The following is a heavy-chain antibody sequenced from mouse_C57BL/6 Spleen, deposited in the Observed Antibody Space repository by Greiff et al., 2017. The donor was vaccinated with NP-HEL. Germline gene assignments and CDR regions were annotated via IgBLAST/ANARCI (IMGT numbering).Heavy chain of an antibody. CDR1: GYTFTSYW. J-gene: IGHJ1*03. Sequence: QVQLQQPGAELVRPGSSVKLSCKASGYTFTSYWMHWVKQRPIQGLEWIGNIDPSDSETHYNQKFKDKATLTVDKSSSTAYMQLSSLTSEDSAVYYWARAQLGGGYFDVWGTGTTVTVSS. CDR3: ARAQLGGGYFDV. D-gene: IGHD4-1*02. CDR2: IDPSDSET. V-gene: IGHV1-52*01.